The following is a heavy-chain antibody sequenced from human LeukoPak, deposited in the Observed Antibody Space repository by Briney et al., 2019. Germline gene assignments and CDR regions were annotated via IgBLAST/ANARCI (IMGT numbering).Heavy chain of an antibody. CDR1: GAAFSYDY. Sequence: SETLSLTCAVYGAAFSYDYWSWIRQAPGKGLEWIGEINHSGSITYNPSLKSRVTISTEKSKSQFSLRLPSVTAADTAVYYCAKGVWAPRFDSWGQGALVTVSS. V-gene: IGHV4-34*01. D-gene: IGHD7-27*01. CDR2: INHSGSI. J-gene: IGHJ5*01. CDR3: AKGVWAPRFDS.